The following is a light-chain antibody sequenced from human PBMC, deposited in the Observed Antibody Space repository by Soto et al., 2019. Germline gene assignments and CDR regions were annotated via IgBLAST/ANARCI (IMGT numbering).Light chain of an antibody. J-gene: IGKJ3*01. CDR1: QSVSSTY. CDR3: QQYGRSPSVFT. CDR2: GAS. Sequence: EIGLTQSPGTLSLFPGERATLSCRASQSVSSTYFAWYRQKPGQPPSLLIYGASNRATGVPDRFSGSGSGTDFTLTSSRLELEDVAVDYCQQYGRSPSVFTFGHGTTVDSK. V-gene: IGKV3-20*01.